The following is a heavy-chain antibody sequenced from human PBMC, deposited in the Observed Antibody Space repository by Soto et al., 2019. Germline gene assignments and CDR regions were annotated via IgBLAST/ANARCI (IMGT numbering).Heavy chain of an antibody. J-gene: IGHJ4*02. CDR3: ARLPKGSLVTA. Sequence: VQLVESGGGLVYPGGSLRLSCVGSGFSFSDYSMNWVRQAPGKGLQWISYISSSSDDIHYADSVKGRFTVSRDNAKNALFLQMYSLRDDDTAIYYCARLPKGSLVTAWGQGTQVTVSS. CDR2: ISSSSDDI. V-gene: IGHV3-48*02. CDR1: GFSFSDYS. D-gene: IGHD2-21*02.